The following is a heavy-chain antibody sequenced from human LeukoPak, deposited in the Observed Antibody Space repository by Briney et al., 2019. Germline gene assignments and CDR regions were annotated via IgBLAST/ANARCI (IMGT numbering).Heavy chain of an antibody. CDR2: IYYSGST. Sequence: ASETLSLTCTVSGDSISSYYWSWIRQPPGKGLEWIGYIYYSGSTNYNPSLKSRVTISVDTSKNQFSLKLTSVTAADTAVYYCARGWQQLASFDYWGQGTLVTVSS. J-gene: IGHJ4*02. CDR3: ARGWQQLASFDY. CDR1: GDSISSYY. D-gene: IGHD6-13*01. V-gene: IGHV4-59*01.